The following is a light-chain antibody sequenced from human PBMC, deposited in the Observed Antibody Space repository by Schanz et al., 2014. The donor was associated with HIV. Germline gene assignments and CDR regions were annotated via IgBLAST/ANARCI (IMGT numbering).Light chain of an antibody. Sequence: QSVLTQPPSASGTPGQRVSISCSGSSSNIGSYSVYWYQQFPGTAPKLLIYKDSRRPSGVPDRFSGSQSGTSASLAISELQSEDEADFYCATWDDSLDGWVFGGGTQLTVL. CDR3: ATWDDSLDGWV. CDR1: SSNIGSYS. J-gene: IGLJ3*02. V-gene: IGLV1-44*01. CDR2: KDS.